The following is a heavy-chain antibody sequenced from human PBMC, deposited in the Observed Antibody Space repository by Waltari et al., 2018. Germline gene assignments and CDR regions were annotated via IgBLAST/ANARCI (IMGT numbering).Heavy chain of an antibody. D-gene: IGHD3-10*01. CDR1: GFTFSSYA. V-gene: IGHV3-23*03. CDR2: IYSGGST. CDR3: ARDYFDAFDI. J-gene: IGHJ3*02. Sequence: VQLVESGGGVVQPGRSLRLSCAASGFTFSSYAMSWVRQAPGKGLEWVSVIYSGGSTYYADSVKGRFTISRDNSKNTLYLQMNSLRAEDTAVYYCARDYFDAFDIWGQGTMVTVSS.